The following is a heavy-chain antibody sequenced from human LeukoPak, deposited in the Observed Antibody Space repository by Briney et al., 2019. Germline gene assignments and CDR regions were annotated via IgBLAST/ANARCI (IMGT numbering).Heavy chain of an antibody. CDR2: IYYSGST. CDR1: GGSISRYY. J-gene: IGHJ2*01. D-gene: IGHD5-12*01. Sequence: SETLSLTCTVSGGSISRYYWSWIRQPPGKGLEWIGYIYYSGSTNYNPSLKSRVTISVETSKTQFSLKLSAVTAADTAVYYCARSPGYSGSPFDLWGRGTLVTVSS. V-gene: IGHV4-59*08. CDR3: ARSPGYSGSPFDL.